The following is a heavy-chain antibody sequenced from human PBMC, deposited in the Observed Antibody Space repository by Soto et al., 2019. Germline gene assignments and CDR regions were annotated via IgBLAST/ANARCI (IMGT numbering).Heavy chain of an antibody. CDR3: AKDRVGGTFYTPLAF. V-gene: IGHV3-30*18. D-gene: IGHD1-7*01. Sequence: GGSLRLSCQASGFNFDNYGMHWVRQAPGKGLEWVAVITYDGSFQYYADSVKGRLTISRDNSKNTLSLHLNTLKPEDKAVYHCAKDRVGGTFYTPLAFWGQGT. CDR1: GFNFDNYG. J-gene: IGHJ4*02. CDR2: ITYDGSFQ.